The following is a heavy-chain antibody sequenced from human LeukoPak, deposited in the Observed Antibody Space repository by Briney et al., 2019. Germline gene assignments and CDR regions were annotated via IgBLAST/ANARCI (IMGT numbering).Heavy chain of an antibody. J-gene: IGHJ3*02. CDR1: GGSFSGYY. CDR3: ARGETSRFDAFDI. V-gene: IGHV4-34*01. Sequence: PSETLSLTCAVYGGSFSGYYWSWLRQPPGKGLEWIVEINHSGSTNYTPSLKSRVTISVDTSKNQFSLKPSSVTAADTAVYYCARGETSRFDAFDIWGQGTMVTVSS. D-gene: IGHD2-2*01. CDR2: INHSGST.